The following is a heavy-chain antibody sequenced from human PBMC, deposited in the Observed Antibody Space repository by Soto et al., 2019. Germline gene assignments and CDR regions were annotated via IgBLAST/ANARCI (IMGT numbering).Heavy chain of an antibody. CDR3: ASFPRGYGMDV. Sequence: ASVKVSCKASGYTFTSYAMHWVRQAPGQRLEWMGWINAGNGNTKYSQKFQGRVTITRDTSASTACMKLSILRSEDTAVYYCASFPRGYGMDVWGQGTTVTVSS. V-gene: IGHV1-3*01. D-gene: IGHD3-10*01. J-gene: IGHJ6*02. CDR1: GYTFTSYA. CDR2: INAGNGNT.